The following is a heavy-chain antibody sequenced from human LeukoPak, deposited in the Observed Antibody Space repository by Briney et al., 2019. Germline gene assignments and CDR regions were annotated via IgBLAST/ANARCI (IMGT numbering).Heavy chain of an antibody. CDR1: GGSISSSSYY. V-gene: IGHV4-39*01. CDR2: IYYSGST. Sequence: SETLSLTCTVSGGSISSSSYYWGWIRQPPGKGLGWIGSIYYSGSTYYNPSLKSRVTISVDTSKNQFSLKLSSVTAADTAVYYCARLFARGWFGEFYFDYWGQGTLVTVSS. D-gene: IGHD3-10*01. J-gene: IGHJ4*02. CDR3: ARLFARGWFGEFYFDY.